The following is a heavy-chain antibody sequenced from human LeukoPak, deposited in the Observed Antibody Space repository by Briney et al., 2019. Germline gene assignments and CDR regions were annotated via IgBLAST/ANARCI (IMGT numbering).Heavy chain of an antibody. CDR3: ARRESSGFFDY. D-gene: IGHD6-19*01. CDR1: GGSISSYY. Sequence: SETLSLTCTVSGGSISSYYWSWIRQPPGKGLEWIGYIYYSGSTSYNPSLNSRVTISLDTSKNQFSLNLCSVTAADTAVYYCARRESSGFFDYWGQGTLVTVSS. V-gene: IGHV4-59*08. CDR2: IYYSGST. J-gene: IGHJ4*02.